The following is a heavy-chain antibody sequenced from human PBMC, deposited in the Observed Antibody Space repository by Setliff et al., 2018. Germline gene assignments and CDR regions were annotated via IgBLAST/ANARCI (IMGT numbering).Heavy chain of an antibody. CDR3: ARGGGYNWKLDY. CDR2: IYHSGST. Sequence: SETLSLTCAVSGGSISSGGYSWSWIRQPPGEGLEWIGYIYHSGSTYYNPSLKSRVTISVDRSKNQFSLKLSSVTAADTAVYYCARGGGYNWKLDYWGQRTLVTVSS. J-gene: IGHJ4*02. V-gene: IGHV4-30-2*01. D-gene: IGHD1-20*01. CDR1: GGSISSGGYS.